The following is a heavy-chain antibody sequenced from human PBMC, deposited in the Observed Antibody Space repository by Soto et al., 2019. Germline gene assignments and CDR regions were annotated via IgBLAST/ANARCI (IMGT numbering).Heavy chain of an antibody. CDR1: GGTFSSYA. Sequence: SVKVSCKASGGTFSSYAISWVRQAPGQGLEWMGGIIPIFGTANYAQKFQGRVTITADESTSTAYMELSSLKSDDTAVYYCARICSGGSCYASWGQGTLVTVSS. D-gene: IGHD2-15*01. J-gene: IGHJ4*02. CDR3: ARICSGGSCYAS. CDR2: IIPIFGTA. V-gene: IGHV1-69*13.